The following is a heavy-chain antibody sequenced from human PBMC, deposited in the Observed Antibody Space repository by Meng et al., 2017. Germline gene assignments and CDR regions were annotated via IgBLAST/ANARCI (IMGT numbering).Heavy chain of an antibody. J-gene: IGHJ4*02. CDR3: ARGPTTMAHDFDY. D-gene: IGHD4-11*01. V-gene: IGHV4-34*01. CDR1: GGSFSDYY. CDR2: INHSGST. Sequence: VPLQQGGAGLLKPSETLSPTGVVSGGSFSDYYWSWIRQPPGKGLEWIGEINHSGSTNYNPSLESRATISVDTSQNNLSLKLSSVTAADSAVYYCARGPTTMAHDFDYWGQGTLVTVSS.